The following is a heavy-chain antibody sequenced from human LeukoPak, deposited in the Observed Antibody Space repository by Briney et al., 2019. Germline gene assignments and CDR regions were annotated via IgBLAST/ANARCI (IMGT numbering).Heavy chain of an antibody. CDR2: INSDGSST. J-gene: IGHJ4*02. CDR3: ARVWSGYLTDY. Sequence: GGSLRLSCAASGFTFSSYWMHWVRQAPGKGLVWVLHINSDGSSTTYADSVKGRFTISRDNAKNTLYLQMNSLRAEDTAVYYCARVWSGYLTDYWGQGTLVTVSS. D-gene: IGHD3-3*01. V-gene: IGHV3-74*01. CDR1: GFTFSSYW.